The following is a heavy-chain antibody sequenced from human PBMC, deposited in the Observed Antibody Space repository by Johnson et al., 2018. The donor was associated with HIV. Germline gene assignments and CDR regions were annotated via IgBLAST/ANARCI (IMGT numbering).Heavy chain of an antibody. J-gene: IGHJ3*02. V-gene: IGHV3-23*04. D-gene: IGHD6-19*01. CDR3: AKGWLRNAFDI. CDR2: ISVSGGSI. CDR1: GFTFSSYA. Sequence: VQLVESGGGVVQPGRSLRLSCAASGFTFSSYAITWVRQAPGKGLEWVSAISVSGGSIYYADSVKGRFTISRDNSKNTLFLQMNNLRAEDTAVYYCAKGWLRNAFDIWGQGTMVTVSS.